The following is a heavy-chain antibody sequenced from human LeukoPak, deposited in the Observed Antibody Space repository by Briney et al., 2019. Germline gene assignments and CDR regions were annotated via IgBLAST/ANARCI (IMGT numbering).Heavy chain of an antibody. V-gene: IGHV3-33*06. CDR2: IWYDGSNK. Sequence: GGSLRLSCAASGFTFSSYGMHWVRQAPGKGLEWVAVIWYDGSNKYYADSVKGRFTISRDNSKNTLYLQMNSLRAEDTAVYYCAKDERRWLQFGYYYMDVWGKGITVTVSS. CDR3: AKDERRWLQFGYYYMDV. J-gene: IGHJ6*03. D-gene: IGHD5-24*01. CDR1: GFTFSSYG.